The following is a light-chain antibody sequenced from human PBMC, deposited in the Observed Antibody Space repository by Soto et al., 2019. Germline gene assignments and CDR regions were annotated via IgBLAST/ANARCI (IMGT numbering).Light chain of an antibody. J-gene: IGLJ1*01. Sequence: QSVLTQPPSVSGAPGQRVTISCTGSSSNIGAGYDVHWYQQLPGTAPKLLIYGNSNRPSGVPDRFSGSKSGTSASLAITGLQAEYEADYYCQSYDTSLSGFYVFGTGTKLTV. V-gene: IGLV1-40*01. CDR3: QSYDTSLSGFYV. CDR2: GNS. CDR1: SSNIGAGYD.